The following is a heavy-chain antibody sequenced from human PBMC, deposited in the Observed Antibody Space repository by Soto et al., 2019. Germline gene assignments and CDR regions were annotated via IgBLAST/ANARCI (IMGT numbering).Heavy chain of an antibody. V-gene: IGHV4-59*01. D-gene: IGHD1-1*01. CDR1: GGSISSYY. CDR3: ARVEGLEPGDAFDI. CDR2: IYYSGST. J-gene: IGHJ3*02. Sequence: LSLTCTVSGGSISSYYWSWIRQPPGKGLEWIGYIYYSGSTNYNPSLKSRVTISVDTSKNQFSLKLSSVTAADTAAYYCARVEGLEPGDAFDIWGQGTMLTASS.